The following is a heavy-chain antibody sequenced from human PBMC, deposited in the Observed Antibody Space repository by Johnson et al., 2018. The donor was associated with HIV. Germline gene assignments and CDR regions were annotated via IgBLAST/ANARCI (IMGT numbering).Heavy chain of an antibody. CDR1: GFTFSTYG. V-gene: IGHV3-33*06. D-gene: IGHD3-16*01. J-gene: IGHJ3*02. CDR2: MWYDGSDK. Sequence: QVQLVESGGGVVQPGRSLRLSCAASGFTFSTYGMHWVRQAPGKGLEWVAVMWYDGSDKYYADSVKGRFTISRDNSKNTLYLQMNSLRAEDTAVYYCAKRAQLGTAWYVNAFDIWGQGTMVTVSS. CDR3: AKRAQLGTAWYVNAFDI.